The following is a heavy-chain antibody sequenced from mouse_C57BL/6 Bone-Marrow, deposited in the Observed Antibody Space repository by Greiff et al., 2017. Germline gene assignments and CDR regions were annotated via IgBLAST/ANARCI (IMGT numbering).Heavy chain of an antibody. CDR1: GFNIKDYY. J-gene: IGHJ2*01. CDR2: IDPEDCDT. V-gene: IGHV14-1*01. CDR3: TTSDMVRDYFDY. D-gene: IGHD2-2*01. Sequence: VQLQQSGAELVRPGASVKLSCTASGFNIKDYYMHWVKQRPEQGLEWIGRIDPEDCDTEYAPKFQGKATMTADTSSNTAYLQLSSLTSEDTAVYYCTTSDMVRDYFDYWGQGTTLTVSS.